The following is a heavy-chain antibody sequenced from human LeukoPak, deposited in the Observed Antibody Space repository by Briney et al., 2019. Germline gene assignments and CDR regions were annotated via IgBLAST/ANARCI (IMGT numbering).Heavy chain of an antibody. CDR1: GGTFSSYA. V-gene: IGHV1-69*10. CDR3: ARALTRNYYGSGLGDYYYYGMDV. J-gene: IGHJ6*02. Sequence: SVKVSCKGSGGTFSSYAISWVRQAPGQGLEGMGRSIPIFGLANYAQKFQGRVTITAYKSTSTASMELSSLRSEDTAVYYCARALTRNYYGSGLGDYYYYGMDVWGQGTTVTVSS. CDR2: SIPIFGLA. D-gene: IGHD3-10*01.